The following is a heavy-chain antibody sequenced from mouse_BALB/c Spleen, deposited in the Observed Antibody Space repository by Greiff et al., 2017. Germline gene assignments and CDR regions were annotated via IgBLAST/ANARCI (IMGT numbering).Heavy chain of an antibody. CDR3: ARGGPLFDY. J-gene: IGHJ2*01. CDR1: GYSITSDYA. CDR2: ISYSGST. D-gene: IGHD3-3*01. Sequence: EVQLQESGPGLVKPSQSLSLTCTVTGYSITSDYAWNWIRQFPGNKLEWMGYISYSGSTSYNPSLKSRISITRDTSKNQFFLQLNSVTTEDTATYYCARGGPLFDYWGQGTTLTVSS. V-gene: IGHV3-2*02.